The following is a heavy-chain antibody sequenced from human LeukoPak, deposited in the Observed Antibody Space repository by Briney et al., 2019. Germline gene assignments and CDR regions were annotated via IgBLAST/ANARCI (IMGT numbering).Heavy chain of an antibody. Sequence: ASVKVSCKASGYTFTGYYMHWVRQAPGQGLEWMGWINPNSGGTNYAQKFQGRVTMTRDTSISTAYMELSRLRSDDTAVYYCARVSGGHSGYEGWGQGTLVTVSS. CDR1: GYTFTGYY. CDR2: INPNSGGT. CDR3: ARVSGGHSGYEG. D-gene: IGHD5-12*01. J-gene: IGHJ4*02. V-gene: IGHV1-2*02.